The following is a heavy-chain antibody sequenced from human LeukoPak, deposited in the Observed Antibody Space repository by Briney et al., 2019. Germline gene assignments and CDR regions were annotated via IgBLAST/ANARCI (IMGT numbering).Heavy chain of an antibody. V-gene: IGHV3-20*04. D-gene: IGHD1-7*01. Sequence: PGGSLRLSCAASGFTFSNYWMSWVRQAPGKGLEWVSGINWNGGSTGYADSVKGRFTISRDNAKNSLYLQMNSLRAEDTALYYCARRRINWNYPRGVYYMDAWGKGTTVTVSS. CDR1: GFTFSNYW. J-gene: IGHJ6*03. CDR2: INWNGGST. CDR3: ARRRINWNYPRGVYYMDA.